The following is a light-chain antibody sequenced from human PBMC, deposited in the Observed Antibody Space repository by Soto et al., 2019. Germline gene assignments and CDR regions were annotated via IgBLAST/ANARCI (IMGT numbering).Light chain of an antibody. Sequence: ALAQPASVSGSPGPSIAISCTGTSSDVGGYNYVSWYQPHPGKAPKLLISEVSIRPSGVSDPFYGSKSGNTASLTISGLQTEDEADYCCSSYTTAYTFLFGSGNKVTV. CDR3: SSYTTAYTFL. V-gene: IGLV2-14*01. J-gene: IGLJ1*01. CDR1: SSDVGGYNY. CDR2: EVS.